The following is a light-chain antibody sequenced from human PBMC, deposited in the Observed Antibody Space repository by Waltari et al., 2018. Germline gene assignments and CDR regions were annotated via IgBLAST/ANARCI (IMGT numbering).Light chain of an antibody. Sequence: DIQMTQSPSSVSASVGDTVTITCRASQGISICLAWYQQKPGRIPNLLIYAASSLESGVPSRFSGSGSGTDFTLTITNLQPEDFATYYCQQANSFPFTFGGGTKVEI. J-gene: IGKJ4*01. CDR2: AAS. CDR3: QQANSFPFT. V-gene: IGKV1D-12*01. CDR1: QGISIC.